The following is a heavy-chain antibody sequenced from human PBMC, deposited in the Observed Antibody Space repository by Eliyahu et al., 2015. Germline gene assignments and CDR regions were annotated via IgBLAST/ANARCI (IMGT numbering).Heavy chain of an antibody. D-gene: IGHD2-21*01. CDR1: GFXFSNAW. Sequence: EVQLVESGGGLVKPGGSLRLSXAASGFXFSNAWMSWGRQAPGKGLGWVGRIKSKTDGGTTDYAAPVKGRFTISRDDSKNTLYLQMNSLKTEDTAVYYCTTGVVAGQFDYWGQGTLVTVSS. V-gene: IGHV3-15*01. CDR2: IKSKTDGGTT. CDR3: TTGVVAGQFDY. J-gene: IGHJ4*02.